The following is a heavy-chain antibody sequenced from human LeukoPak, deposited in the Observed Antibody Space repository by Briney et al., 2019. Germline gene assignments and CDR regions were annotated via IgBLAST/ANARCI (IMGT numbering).Heavy chain of an antibody. CDR3: ARGGGSGRYGLPFDS. Sequence: AGGSLRLSCEASGFTFNTYSMNWARQAPGKELEWVSSIDSSGGYVLYADSVKGRFIISRDNAKDSLYLQMNSLRVEDTAVYYCARGGGSGRYGLPFDSWGQGTLVTVSS. CDR1: GFTFNTYS. J-gene: IGHJ4*02. D-gene: IGHD6-13*01. V-gene: IGHV3-21*06. CDR2: IDSSGGYV.